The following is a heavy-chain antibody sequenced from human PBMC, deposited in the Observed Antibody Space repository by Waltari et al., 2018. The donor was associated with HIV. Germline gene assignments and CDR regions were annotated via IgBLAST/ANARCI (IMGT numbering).Heavy chain of an antibody. J-gene: IGHJ4*02. D-gene: IGHD1-26*01. CDR1: GYSISSGYY. V-gene: IGHV4-38-2*02. CDR2: ICHSGTT. CDR3: ARDQVGATYFDY. Sequence: QVQLQESGPGLVKPSETLSLTCAVSGYSISSGYYWGWIRQPPGKGLEWIGSICHSGTTYYNPSLKSRVTISIDTSKNQVSLKLSSVTAADTAVYYCARDQVGATYFDYWGQGTLVTVSS.